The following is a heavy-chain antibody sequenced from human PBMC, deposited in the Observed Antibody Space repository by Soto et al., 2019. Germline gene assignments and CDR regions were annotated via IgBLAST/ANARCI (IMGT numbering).Heavy chain of an antibody. J-gene: IGHJ3*02. CDR1: GYTFTSYG. V-gene: IGHV1-18*01. CDR2: ISAYNGNT. Sequence: QVQLVQSGAEVKKPGASVKVSCKASGYTFTSYGISWVRQAPGQGLEWMGWISAYNGNTNYAQKLQGRVTMTTDTSTSTAYNELRSLRSDDTAVYYCARIVQRRTIKNDAFDIWGQGTMVTVSS. D-gene: IGHD5-12*01. CDR3: ARIVQRRTIKNDAFDI.